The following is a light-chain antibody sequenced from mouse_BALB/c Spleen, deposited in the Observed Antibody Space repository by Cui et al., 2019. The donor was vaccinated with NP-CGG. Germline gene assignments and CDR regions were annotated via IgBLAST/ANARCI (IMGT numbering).Light chain of an antibody. CDR1: TGAVTTSNY. CDR2: GTN. Sequence: QAVVTKESALTTLPGETGTLTCRSSTGAVTTSNYANWVQEKPDHLFTGLIGGTNNRAPGVPARFSGSLIGDKAALTITGAQTEDEAIYFCALWYSNHWVFGGGTKLTVL. CDR3: ALWYSNHWV. V-gene: IGLV1*01. J-gene: IGLJ1*01.